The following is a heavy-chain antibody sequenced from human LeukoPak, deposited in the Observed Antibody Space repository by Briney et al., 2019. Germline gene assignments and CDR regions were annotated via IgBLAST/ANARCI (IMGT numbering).Heavy chain of an antibody. CDR3: TRDQYNDGPGGY. J-gene: IGHJ4*02. D-gene: IGHD3-10*01. CDR1: GFTFSRHS. V-gene: IGHV3-21*01. Sequence: GGSLRLSCAASGFTFSRHSMNWVRQAPGKGLEWVSSISSGSSYKYYGDSVKGRFTVSRDNGKNSLYLQMSSLRAEDTAVYYCTRDQYNDGPGGYWGQGTLVTVSS. CDR2: ISSGSSYK.